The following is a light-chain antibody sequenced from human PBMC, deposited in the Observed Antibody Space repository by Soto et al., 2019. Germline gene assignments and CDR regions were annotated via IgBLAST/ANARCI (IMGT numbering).Light chain of an antibody. Sequence: IQLTQSPSSLSATVGDRVTITCRASQDISRALAWYQQKPGKATNLLISPASNLQSGVPSRFSGSGSGTDFTLPINGLQPEDFSTYWCQQLYGYPLTFGGGSKVEIK. CDR3: QQLYGYPLT. CDR2: PAS. CDR1: QDISRA. J-gene: IGKJ4*01. V-gene: IGKV1-9*01.